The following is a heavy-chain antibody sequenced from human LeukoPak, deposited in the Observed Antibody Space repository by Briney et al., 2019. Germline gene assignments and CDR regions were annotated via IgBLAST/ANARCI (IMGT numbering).Heavy chain of an antibody. V-gene: IGHV1-46*01. CDR2: INPSGGST. Sequence: GASVKVSCKASGYTFTSYYMHWVRQAPGQGLEWMGIINPSGGSTSYAQKFQGRVTMTRDMSTSTVYMELSSLRSEDTAVYYCARDKGIVGATTGSGIYYYMDVWGKGTTVTVSS. CDR3: ARDKGIVGATTGSGIYYYMDV. CDR1: GYTFTSYY. D-gene: IGHD1-26*01. J-gene: IGHJ6*03.